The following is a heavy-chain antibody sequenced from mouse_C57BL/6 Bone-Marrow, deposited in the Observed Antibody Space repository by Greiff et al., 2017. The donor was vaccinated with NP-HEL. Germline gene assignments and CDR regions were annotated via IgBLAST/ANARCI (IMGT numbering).Heavy chain of an antibody. CDR3: ARDHYYAMDY. CDR1: GYSITSGYY. Sequence: VQLKESGPGLVKPSQSLSLTCSVTGYSITSGYYWNWIRQFPGNKLEWMGYISYDGSNNYNPSLKNRISITRDPSKNQFFLKLNSVTTEDTATYYCARDHYYAMDYWGQGTSVTVSS. CDR2: ISYDGSN. V-gene: IGHV3-6*01. J-gene: IGHJ4*01.